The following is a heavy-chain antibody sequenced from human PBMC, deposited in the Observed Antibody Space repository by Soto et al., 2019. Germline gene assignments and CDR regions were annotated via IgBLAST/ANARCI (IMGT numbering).Heavy chain of an antibody. CDR2: TWNDGSNK. D-gene: IGHD1-1*01. CDR1: GFTFSTYG. J-gene: IGHJ3*01. Sequence: QVQLVESGGGVVQPGRSLRLSCVASGFTFSTYGMHWVRQAPGKGLEWVAMTWNDGSNKYYADSVKDRFTISRDNSKNTLYLQMNSLRDEDSAVYYCTTELNDMQAFDLWGRGTMVTVSS. CDR3: TTELNDMQAFDL. V-gene: IGHV3-33*01.